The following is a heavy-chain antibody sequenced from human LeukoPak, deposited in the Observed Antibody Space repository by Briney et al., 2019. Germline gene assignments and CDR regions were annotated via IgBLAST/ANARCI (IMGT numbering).Heavy chain of an antibody. CDR1: GFTFSSYG. CDR3: ARPVGSDDAFDI. CDR2: IWYDGSNK. V-gene: IGHV3-33*01. Sequence: GGSLRLSCAASGFTFSSYGMHWVRQAPGKGLEWVAVIWYDGSNKYYADSVKGRFTISRDNSKNTLYLQMNSLRAEDTAVYYCARPVGSDDAFDIWGQGTMVTVSS. D-gene: IGHD2-15*01. J-gene: IGHJ3*02.